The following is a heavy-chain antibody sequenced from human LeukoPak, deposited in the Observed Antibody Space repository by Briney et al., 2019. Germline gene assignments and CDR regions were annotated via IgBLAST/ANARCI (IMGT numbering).Heavy chain of an antibody. Sequence: GGSLRLSCAASGFTFSSYAMSWVRQAPGKGLEWVSAISGSGGSTYYADSVKGRFTISRDNSKNTLYLQMNSLRAEDTAVYYCAKVPGGVVVSYYFDYWGQGTLVTVSS. CDR2: ISGSGGST. D-gene: IGHD3-22*01. CDR3: AKVPGGVVVSYYFDY. J-gene: IGHJ4*02. CDR1: GFTFSSYA. V-gene: IGHV3-23*01.